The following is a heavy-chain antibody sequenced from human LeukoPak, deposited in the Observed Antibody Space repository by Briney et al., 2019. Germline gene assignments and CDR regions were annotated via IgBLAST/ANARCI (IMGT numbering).Heavy chain of an antibody. J-gene: IGHJ3*01. CDR2: ISYDGSNK. V-gene: IGHV3-30-3*01. CDR3: ARYSFQYTNSPLRHDAFDV. D-gene: IGHD2/OR15-2a*01. Sequence: GGSLRLSCAASGFTFSSYAMHWVRQAPGKGLEWVAVISYDGSNKYYADSVKGRFTISRDNSKNTLYLQMNSLRAEDTAVYYCARYSFQYTNSPLRHDAFDVWGQGMMVVVSS. CDR1: GFTFSSYA.